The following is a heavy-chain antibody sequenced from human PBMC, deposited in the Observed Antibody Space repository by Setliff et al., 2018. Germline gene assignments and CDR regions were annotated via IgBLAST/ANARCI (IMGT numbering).Heavy chain of an antibody. V-gene: IGHV3-11*04. CDR1: GFTFSDYY. D-gene: IGHD3-22*01. Sequence: PGGSLRLSCVASGFTFSDYYMSWIRQAPGKGLEWVSYITSSGSTIYSADSVKGRFTISRDNAKNSLYLQMNSLRAEDTAVYYCARLALTGYDSSGYYYALDYYYYMDVWGKGTMVTVSS. CDR3: ARLALTGYDSSGYYYALDYYYYMDV. CDR2: ITSSGSTI. J-gene: IGHJ6*03.